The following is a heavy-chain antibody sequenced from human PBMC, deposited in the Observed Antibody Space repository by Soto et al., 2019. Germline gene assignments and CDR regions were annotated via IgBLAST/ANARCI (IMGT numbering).Heavy chain of an antibody. CDR3: ARHVVAARTSNYYYYRMDV. CDR2: IDPSDSYT. CDR1: GYSFTSYW. D-gene: IGHD6-6*01. J-gene: IGHJ6*02. V-gene: IGHV5-10-1*01. Sequence: GESLKISCKGSGYSFTSYWISWVRQMPGKGLEWMGRIDPSDSYTNYNPSFQGHVTISADKSISTAYLQWSSLKASDTAMYYCARHVVAARTSNYYYYRMDVWGQGTTVTVSS.